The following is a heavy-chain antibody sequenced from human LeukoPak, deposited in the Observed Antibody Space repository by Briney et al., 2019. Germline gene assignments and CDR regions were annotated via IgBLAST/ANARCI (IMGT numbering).Heavy chain of an antibody. CDR1: GFIFSNYG. Sequence: GGSLRLSCAASGFIFSNYGMSWVRQAPGKGLEWVSSISFSSTHIYYADSIQGRFTISRDNAKNSLYLQMNSLRAEDTALYYCAKDPSAVPYNWFDPWGQGTLVTVSS. CDR2: ISFSSTHI. V-gene: IGHV3-21*04. CDR3: AKDPSAVPYNWFDP. J-gene: IGHJ5*02. D-gene: IGHD6-19*01.